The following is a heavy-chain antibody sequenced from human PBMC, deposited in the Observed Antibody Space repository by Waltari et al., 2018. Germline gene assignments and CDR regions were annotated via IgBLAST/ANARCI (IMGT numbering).Heavy chain of an antibody. CDR1: GSTFPSSA. Sequence: QMQLVQSGPEVKKPGTSVKVSCKASGSTFPSSAMQWVRQAGGHSLEWIGWIVVGSGNTNYAQKFQERVTITRDMSTSTAYMELSSLRSEDTAVYYCAAVNPRDSSSWYDWTLLIDVWGKGTTVTVSS. V-gene: IGHV1-58*02. J-gene: IGHJ6*04. D-gene: IGHD6-13*01. CDR2: IVVGSGNT. CDR3: AAVNPRDSSSWYDWTLLIDV.